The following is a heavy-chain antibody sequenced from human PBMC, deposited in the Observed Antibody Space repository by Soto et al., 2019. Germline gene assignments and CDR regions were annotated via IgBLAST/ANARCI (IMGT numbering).Heavy chain of an antibody. CDR1: GFTFSSFA. Sequence: EMQLLESGGGLVQPGGSLRLSCAASGFTFSSFAMSWVRQAPGKGLEWVSSISVADGSTYYADAVKGRFTISRDNSKNTLYLQMSGLRAEDTAVYFCAKVPLTTPKTSYYDYWGQGTLVTVSS. CDR3: AKVPLTTPKTSYYDY. CDR2: ISVADGST. D-gene: IGHD3-22*01. J-gene: IGHJ4*02. V-gene: IGHV3-23*01.